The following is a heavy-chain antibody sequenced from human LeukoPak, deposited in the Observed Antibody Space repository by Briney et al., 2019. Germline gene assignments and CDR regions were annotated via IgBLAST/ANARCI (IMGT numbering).Heavy chain of an antibody. CDR3: AKRDNNDYYTGLHVFDI. V-gene: IGHV3-23*01. CDR2: ISGSGSRT. J-gene: IGHJ3*02. D-gene: IGHD3-3*01. CDR1: GFTFSSYA. Sequence: GGSLRLSCAASGFTFSSYAMTWVRQAPGKGPEWVPGISGSGSRTYYADSVKGRFTISRDNSKNTVDLQMNSLRGEDTAVYYCAKRDNNDYYTGLHVFDIWGQGTMVTV.